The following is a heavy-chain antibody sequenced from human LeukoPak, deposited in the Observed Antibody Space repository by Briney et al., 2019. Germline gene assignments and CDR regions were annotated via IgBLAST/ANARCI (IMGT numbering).Heavy chain of an antibody. CDR2: IYSGGST. CDR1: GFTVSSNY. Sequence: SGGSLRLSCAASGFTVSSNYMSWVRQAPGKGLEWVSVIYSGGSTYYADSVKGRFTISRDNSKNTLYLQMNSLRAEDTAVYYCAKDWPGEGAVAGIKYYFDYWGQGTLVTVSS. D-gene: IGHD6-19*01. V-gene: IGHV3-66*01. J-gene: IGHJ4*02. CDR3: AKDWPGEGAVAGIKYYFDY.